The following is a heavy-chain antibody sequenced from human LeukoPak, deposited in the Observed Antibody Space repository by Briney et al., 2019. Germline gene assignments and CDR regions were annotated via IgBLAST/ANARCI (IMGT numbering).Heavy chain of an antibody. V-gene: IGHV1-69*05. CDR3: ARGRWLQPWGYFDY. CDR2: IIPIFGTA. J-gene: IGHJ4*02. D-gene: IGHD5-24*01. Sequence: SVKVSCKASGGTFSSYAISWVRQALGQGLEWMGGIIPIFGTANYAQKFQGRVTITTDESTSTAYMELSSLRSEDTAVYYCARGRWLQPWGYFDYWGQGTLVTVSS. CDR1: GGTFSSYA.